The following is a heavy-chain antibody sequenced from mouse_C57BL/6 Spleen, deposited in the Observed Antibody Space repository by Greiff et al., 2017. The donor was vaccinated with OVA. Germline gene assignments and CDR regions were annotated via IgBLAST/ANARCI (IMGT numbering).Heavy chain of an antibody. Sequence: VQLQQSGPGLVKPSQSLSLTCSVTGYSITSGYYWNWIRQFPGNKLEWMGYISYDGSNNYNPSLKNRISITRDTSKNQFFLKLNSVTTEDTATYYCARGWLDYWGQGTTLTVSS. CDR1: GYSITSGYY. CDR3: ARGWLDY. D-gene: IGHD2-3*01. V-gene: IGHV3-6*01. J-gene: IGHJ2*01. CDR2: ISYDGSN.